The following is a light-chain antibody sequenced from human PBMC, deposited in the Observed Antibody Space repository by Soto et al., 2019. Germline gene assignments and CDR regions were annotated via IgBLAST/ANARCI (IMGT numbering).Light chain of an antibody. Sequence: DIQLTQSPSSLSASVGDRVTITCQASQDISDFVNWYQQKPGKAPTLVIYEASNLEKGVPSRFSGSGFGTDFAFTITSLQPEDFATYYCQQYDDLPTFGQGTKLEIK. V-gene: IGKV1-33*01. J-gene: IGKJ1*01. CDR2: EAS. CDR3: QQYDDLPT. CDR1: QDISDF.